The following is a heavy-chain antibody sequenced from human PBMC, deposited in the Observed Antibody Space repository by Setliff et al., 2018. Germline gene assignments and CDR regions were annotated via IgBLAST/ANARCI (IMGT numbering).Heavy chain of an antibody. J-gene: IGHJ4*02. CDR2: FNVGHGYT. CDR3: ARGGGVNDDNSGFYRSFDY. D-gene: IGHD3-22*01. Sequence: ASVKVSCKASGYTFTTHGLHWVRQAPGQRLEWMGWFNVGHGYTKYSQKFQGRVTMTSDTSASTACMELNSLRSEDTALYYCARGGGVNDDNSGFYRSFDYWGQGTLVTVSS. CDR1: GYTFTTHG. V-gene: IGHV1-3*01.